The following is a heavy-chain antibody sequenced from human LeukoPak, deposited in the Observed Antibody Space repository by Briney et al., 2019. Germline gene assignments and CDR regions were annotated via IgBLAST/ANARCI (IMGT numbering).Heavy chain of an antibody. CDR2: IIPIFGTA. J-gene: IGHJ4*02. D-gene: IGHD3-3*01. CDR1: GYTFTGYY. V-gene: IGHV1-69*13. Sequence: SVKVSCKASGYTFTGYYMHWVRQAPGQGLEWMGGIIPIFGTANYAQKFQGRVTITADESTSTAYMELSSLRSEDTAVYYCARNGNKYYDFWSGYYTGYFDYWGQGTLVTVSS. CDR3: ARNGNKYYDFWSGYYTGYFDY.